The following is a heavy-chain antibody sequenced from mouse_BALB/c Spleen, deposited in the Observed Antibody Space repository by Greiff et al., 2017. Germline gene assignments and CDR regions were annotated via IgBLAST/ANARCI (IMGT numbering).Heavy chain of an antibody. Sequence: VQLQQSGAELAKPGASVKMSCKASGYTFTSYWMHWVKQRPGQGLEWIGYINPSTGYTEYNQKFKDKATLTADKSSSTAYMQLSSLTSEDSAVYYCARHYYGASWGQGTLVTVSA. CDR2: INPSTGYT. J-gene: IGHJ3*01. V-gene: IGHV1-7*01. D-gene: IGHD1-2*01. CDR1: GYTFTSYW. CDR3: ARHYYGAS.